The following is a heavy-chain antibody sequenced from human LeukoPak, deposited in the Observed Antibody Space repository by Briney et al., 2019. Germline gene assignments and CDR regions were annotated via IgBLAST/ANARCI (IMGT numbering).Heavy chain of an antibody. D-gene: IGHD3-10*01. CDR2: IYPGDSDT. J-gene: IGHJ5*01. V-gene: IGHV5-51*01. Sequence: GESPKISCKGSGNSFTSYWIGWVRQMPGKGLEWMGIIYPGDSDTRYSPSFQGQVTISADKSISTVYLQWNSLKASDTAMYYCAFSLGDGSGSSFNWFDSWGQGTLVTVSS. CDR3: AFSLGDGSGSSFNWFDS. CDR1: GNSFTSYW.